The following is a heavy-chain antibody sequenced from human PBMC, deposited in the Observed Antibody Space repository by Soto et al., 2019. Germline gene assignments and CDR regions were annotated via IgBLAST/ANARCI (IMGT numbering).Heavy chain of an antibody. J-gene: IGHJ4*02. CDR2: IYWDDDK. CDR1: GFSLSTSGVG. D-gene: IGHD3-9*01. CDR3: AHVYYDILTGYYTPIAFDY. V-gene: IGHV2-5*02. Sequence: QITLKESGPTLVKPTQTLTLTCTFSGFSLSTSGVGVGWIRQPPGKALEWLALIYWDDDKRYSPSLKSRLTITKDTSKNQVVLTMTNMEPVDTATYYCAHVYYDILTGYYTPIAFDYWGQGTLVTGSS.